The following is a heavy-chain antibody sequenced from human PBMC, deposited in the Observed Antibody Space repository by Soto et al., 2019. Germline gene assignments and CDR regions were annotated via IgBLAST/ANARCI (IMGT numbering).Heavy chain of an antibody. CDR3: ARNVLARVRYNRNVDFYYYYYGMDV. D-gene: IGHD1-20*01. CDR1: GGSFSGYY. CDR2: INHSGST. V-gene: IGHV4-34*01. Sequence: SETLSLTCAVYGGSFSGYYWSWIRQPPGKGLEWIGEINHSGSTNYNPSLKSRVTISVDTSKNQFSLKLSSVTAADTAVYYCARNVLARVRYNRNVDFYYYYYGMDVWGQGTTVTVSS. J-gene: IGHJ6*02.